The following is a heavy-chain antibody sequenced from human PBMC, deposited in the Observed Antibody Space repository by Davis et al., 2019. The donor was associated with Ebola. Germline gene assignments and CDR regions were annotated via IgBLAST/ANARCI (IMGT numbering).Heavy chain of an antibody. J-gene: IGHJ4*02. CDR2: IYYSGST. D-gene: IGHD4-17*01. CDR1: GVSIGSSNYY. V-gene: IGHV4-39*01. Sequence: PSETLSLTCTVSGVSIGSSNYYWGWIRQPPGKGLEWMGSIYYSGSTYYNPSLKSRVTISVDTSKNQFSLKLSSVTAADTAVYYCARLLSVTTYSWPIYYFDYWGQGTLVTVSS. CDR3: ARLLSVTTYSWPIYYFDY.